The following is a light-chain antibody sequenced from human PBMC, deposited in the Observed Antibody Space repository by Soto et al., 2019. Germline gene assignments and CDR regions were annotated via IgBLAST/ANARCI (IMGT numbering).Light chain of an antibody. CDR2: EVS. Sequence: QSALTQPPSASGSPGQSGAISCTGTSSDIGAYKFVSGYQQHPGKAPKLIIYEVSIRPSGVPDRFSGSKSGNTASLTVSGLLAEDEADYYCSLYAGTNSVVFGGGTKVTVL. J-gene: IGLJ2*01. V-gene: IGLV2-8*01. CDR1: SSDIGAYKF. CDR3: SLYAGTNSVV.